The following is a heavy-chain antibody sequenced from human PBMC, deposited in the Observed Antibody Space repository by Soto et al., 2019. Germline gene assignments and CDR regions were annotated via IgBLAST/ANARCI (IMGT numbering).Heavy chain of an antibody. D-gene: IGHD3-22*01. CDR1: GFTFSSYA. J-gene: IGHJ1*01. CDR2: ISGSGGTT. Sequence: EVQLLESGGGLVQPGGSLRLSCAASGFTFSSYAMTWVRQAPGKGLEWVSIISGSGGTTYYADSVKGRFTISRDNSQNTLYLQMNSLRADDTAVYYCAKEDNYYDSSGYYLEYFHHWGQGTLVTVSS. V-gene: IGHV3-23*01. CDR3: AKEDNYYDSSGYYLEYFHH.